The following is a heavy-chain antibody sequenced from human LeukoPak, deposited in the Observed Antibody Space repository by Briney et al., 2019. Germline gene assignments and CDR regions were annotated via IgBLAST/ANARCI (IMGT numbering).Heavy chain of an antibody. CDR2: TNSDGSST. V-gene: IGHV3-74*01. CDR1: GFTFSSYW. CDR3: GRDVGP. J-gene: IGHJ5*02. Sequence: GGSLRLSCAASGFTFSSYWMHWVRQAPGKGLVWVSRTNSDGSSTSYADSVKGRFTISRDSSKNTVYLQMNSLRVDDTAMYYCGRDVGPWGQGTLVTVSS.